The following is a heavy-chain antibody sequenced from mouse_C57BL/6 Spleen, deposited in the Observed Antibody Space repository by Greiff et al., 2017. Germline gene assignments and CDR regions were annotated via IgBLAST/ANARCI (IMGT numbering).Heavy chain of an antibody. CDR3: ARSDYYYGSSLQYFDG. CDR1: GYTFTSYW. V-gene: IGHV1-61*01. CDR2: IYPSDSET. D-gene: IGHD1-1*01. Sequence: QVQLKQSGAELVRPGSSVKLSCKASGYTFTSYWMDWVKQRPGQGLEWIGNIYPSDSETHYNQKFKDKATLTVDKSSSTAYMQLSSLTSEDSAVYYCARSDYYYGSSLQYFDGWGTGTTVTVSS. J-gene: IGHJ1*03.